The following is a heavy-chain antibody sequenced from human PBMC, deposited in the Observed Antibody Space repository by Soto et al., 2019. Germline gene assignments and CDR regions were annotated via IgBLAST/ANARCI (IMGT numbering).Heavy chain of an antibody. V-gene: IGHV3-48*03. Sequence: PGGSLRLSCAASGFTFSSYEMNWVRQAPGKGLEWVSYISSSGSTIYYAGSVKGRFTISRDNAKNSLYLQMNSLRAEDTAVYYCARDRPGKGLVDAFDIWGQGAMVTVSS. CDR1: GFTFSSYE. CDR3: ARDRPGKGLVDAFDI. CDR2: ISSSGSTI. J-gene: IGHJ3*02.